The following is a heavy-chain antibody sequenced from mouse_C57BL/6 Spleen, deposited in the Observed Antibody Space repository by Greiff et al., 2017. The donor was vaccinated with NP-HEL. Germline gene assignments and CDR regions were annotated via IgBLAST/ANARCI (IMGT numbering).Heavy chain of an antibody. CDR2: IYPGNSDT. CDR3: TSNYYGKGNWYFDV. CDR1: GYTFTSYW. Sequence: EVQLQQSGTVLARPGASVKMSCKTSGYTFTSYWMHWVKQRPGQGLEWIGAIYPGNSDTSYNQKFKGKAKLTAVTSASTAYMELSSLTNEDSAVYYCTSNYYGKGNWYFDVWGTGTTVTVSS. D-gene: IGHD1-1*01. V-gene: IGHV1-5*01. J-gene: IGHJ1*03.